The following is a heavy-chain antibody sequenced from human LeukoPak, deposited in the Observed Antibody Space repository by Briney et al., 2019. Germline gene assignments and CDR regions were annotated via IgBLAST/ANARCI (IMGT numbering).Heavy chain of an antibody. CDR2: ISYDGSNK. CDR3: ARVSYDFWGGYLYYYYYYMDV. CDR1: GFTFSSYA. Sequence: GRSLRLSCAASGFTFSSYAMHWVRQAPGKGLEWVAVISYDGSNKYYADSVKGRFTISRDNSKNTLYLQMNSLRAEDTAVYYCARVSYDFWGGYLYYYYYYMDVWGKGTTVTVSS. J-gene: IGHJ6*03. D-gene: IGHD3-3*01. V-gene: IGHV3-30*04.